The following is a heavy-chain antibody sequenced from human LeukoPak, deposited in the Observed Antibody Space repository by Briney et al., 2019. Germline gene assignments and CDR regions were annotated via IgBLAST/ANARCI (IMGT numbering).Heavy chain of an antibody. CDR3: ARHDGSSSSFDY. Sequence: SETLSLTCTVSGGSISSSSYYWGWIRQPPGKGLEWIGSIYYSGSTYYDPSLKSRVTISVDTSKNQFSLKLSSVTAADTAVYYCARHDGSSSSFDYWGQGTLVTVSS. D-gene: IGHD6-13*01. J-gene: IGHJ4*02. CDR2: IYYSGST. V-gene: IGHV4-39*01. CDR1: GGSISSSSYY.